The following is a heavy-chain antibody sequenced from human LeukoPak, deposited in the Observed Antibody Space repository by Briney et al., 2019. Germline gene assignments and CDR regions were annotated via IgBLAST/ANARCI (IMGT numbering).Heavy chain of an antibody. CDR2: INPNSGGT. CDR1: GYTFTGYY. V-gene: IGHV1-2*02. Sequence: ASVKVSCKASGYTFTGYYMHWVRQVPGQGLEWMGWINPNSGGTNYAQKFQGRVTMTRDTSISTAYMELSRLRSDDTAVYYCARDYNVLRFLEWLPTFDYWGQGTLVTVSS. CDR3: ARDYNVLRFLEWLPTFDY. D-gene: IGHD3-3*01. J-gene: IGHJ4*02.